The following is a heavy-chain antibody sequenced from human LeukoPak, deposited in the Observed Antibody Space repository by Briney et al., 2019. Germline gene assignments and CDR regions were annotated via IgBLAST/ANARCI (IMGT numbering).Heavy chain of an antibody. CDR3: TRDRLVAGYYYYMDV. J-gene: IGHJ6*03. CDR1: GFTFSSYS. D-gene: IGHD2-2*01. CDR2: ISSSSSYI. Sequence: GGSLRLSCAASGFTFSSYSMNWVRQAPGKGLEWVSSISSSSSYIYYADSVKGRFTISRDNAKNSLYLQMNSLRAEDTAVYYCTRDRLVAGYYYYMDVWGKGTTVTVSS. V-gene: IGHV3-21*01.